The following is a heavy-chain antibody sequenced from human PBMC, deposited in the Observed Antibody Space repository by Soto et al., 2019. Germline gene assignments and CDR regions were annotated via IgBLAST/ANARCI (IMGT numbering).Heavy chain of an antibody. CDR2: ISYDGSNK. CDR3: AKDSPIAVAGNSWFDP. V-gene: IGHV3-30*18. J-gene: IGHJ5*02. CDR1: GFTFSSYG. D-gene: IGHD6-19*01. Sequence: PGGSLRLSCAASGFTFSSYGMHWVRQAPGKGLEWVAVISYDGSNKYYADSVKGRFTISRDNSKNTLYLQMNSLRAEDTAVYYCAKDSPIAVAGNSWFDPWGQGTLVTVSS.